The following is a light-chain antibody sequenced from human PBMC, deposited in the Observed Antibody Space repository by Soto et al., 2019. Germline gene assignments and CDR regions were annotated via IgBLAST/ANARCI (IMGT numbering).Light chain of an antibody. J-gene: IGKJ1*01. CDR3: QQYNSLWT. V-gene: IGKV3-15*01. CDR2: GAS. CDR1: QSVSSN. Sequence: IVLTQSPGTLSLSPGERGTLSCRASQSVSSNYLAWYQQKPGQAPRLLIYGASTRATGIPARFSGSGSGTEFALTISSLQTDDFATYYCQQYNSLWTFAQGTKVDIK.